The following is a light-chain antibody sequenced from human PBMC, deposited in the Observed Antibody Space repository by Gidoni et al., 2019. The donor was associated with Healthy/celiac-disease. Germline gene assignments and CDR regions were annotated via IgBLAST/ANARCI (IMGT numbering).Light chain of an antibody. V-gene: IGKV3-11*01. J-gene: IGKJ5*01. CDR2: DAS. Sequence: IVLTQSPATLSLSPGERATLSCRASQSVSSYLAWYQQKPGQAPRLRIYDASNRATGIPARFSGSGSGTDFTLTISSLEPEDFAVYYCQQRSNWPFGQGTRLEIK. CDR3: QQRSNWP. CDR1: QSVSSY.